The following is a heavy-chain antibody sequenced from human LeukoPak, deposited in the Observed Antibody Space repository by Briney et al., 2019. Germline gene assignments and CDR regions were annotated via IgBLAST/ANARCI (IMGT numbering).Heavy chain of an antibody. CDR1: GFTFSSYW. D-gene: IGHD3-10*01. CDR2: INWNGGST. V-gene: IGHV3-20*04. CDR3: ARQLYYYGSGSNAFDI. J-gene: IGHJ3*02. Sequence: GGSLRLSCAASGFTFSSYWMHWVRQAPGKGLEWVSGINWNGGSTGYADSVKGRFTISRDNAKNSLYLQMNSLRAEDTALYYCARQLYYYGSGSNAFDIWGQGTMVTVSS.